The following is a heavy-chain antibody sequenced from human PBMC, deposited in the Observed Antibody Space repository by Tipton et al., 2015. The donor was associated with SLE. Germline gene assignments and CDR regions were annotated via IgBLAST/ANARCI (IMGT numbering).Heavy chain of an antibody. CDR3: ARSPSSGWEYYFDY. V-gene: IGHV4-4*02. D-gene: IGHD6-19*01. J-gene: IGHJ4*02. Sequence: GLVKPSGTLSLTCAVSGGSISSNYWWSRVRQPPGKGLEWIGYISQSGSTKYNASLKSRVTISADTSKNHFSLRLSSVTAADTAVYYCARSPSSGWEYYFDYWGQGTQVTVSS. CDR2: ISQSGST. CDR1: GGSISSNYW.